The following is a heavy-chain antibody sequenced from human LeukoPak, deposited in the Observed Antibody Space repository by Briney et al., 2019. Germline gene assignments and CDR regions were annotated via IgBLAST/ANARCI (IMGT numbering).Heavy chain of an antibody. D-gene: IGHD3-22*01. CDR2: IIPIFGTA. J-gene: IGHJ4*02. Sequence: SVKVSCKASGGTFSSYAISWVRQAPGQGLEWMGGIIPIFGTANYAQKFQGRVTITADESTSTAYMELGSLRSEDTAVYYCARARFADTPSRYYYDSSGYYQFDYWGQGTLVTVSS. CDR1: GGTFSSYA. V-gene: IGHV1-69*13. CDR3: ARARFADTPSRYYYDSSGYYQFDY.